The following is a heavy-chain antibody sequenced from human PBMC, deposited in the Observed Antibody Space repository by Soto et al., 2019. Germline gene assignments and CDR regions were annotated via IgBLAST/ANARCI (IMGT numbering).Heavy chain of an antibody. CDR3: ARGYYESSGSGPIDP. CDR2: INAGNGDT. J-gene: IGHJ5*02. D-gene: IGHD3-22*01. CDR1: GYSFTSYS. V-gene: IGHV1-3*01. Sequence: ASVKVSCKASGYSFTSYSTHWVRQAPGQRLEYMGWINAGNGDTKYSQKFQGRVTITRDTSARTAYMELSSLRSEDTAVYYCARGYYESSGSGPIDPWGQGTLVTVSS.